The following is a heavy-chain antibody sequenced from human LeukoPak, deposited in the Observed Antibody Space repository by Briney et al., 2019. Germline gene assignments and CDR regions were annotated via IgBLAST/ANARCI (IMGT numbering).Heavy chain of an antibody. D-gene: IGHD3-10*01. V-gene: IGHV1-2*02. J-gene: IGHJ5*02. CDR2: INPNSGVT. CDR1: GYTFTGYY. CDR3: ARKLLWFGELQNWFDP. Sequence: ASVKVSCKASGYTFTGYYLHWVRQAPGQGLEWVGWINPNSGVTNYAQKFQGRVSMTSDTSISTVYMELRSLRSDDTAVYYCARKLLWFGELQNWFDPWGQGTLVTVSS.